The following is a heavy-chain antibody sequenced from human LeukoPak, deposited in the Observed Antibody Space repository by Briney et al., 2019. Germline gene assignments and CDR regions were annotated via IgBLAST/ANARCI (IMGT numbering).Heavy chain of an antibody. Sequence: SQTLSLTCTVSGGSISSGDYYWSWIRQPPGKGLEWIGYIYYSGSTYYNPSLKSRVTISVDTSKNQFSLRLSSVTAADTAVYYCAGGTGPHYYYYMDVWGKGTTVTVSS. J-gene: IGHJ6*03. CDR2: IYYSGST. D-gene: IGHD1-1*01. CDR1: GGSISSGDYY. CDR3: AGGTGPHYYYYMDV. V-gene: IGHV4-30-4*01.